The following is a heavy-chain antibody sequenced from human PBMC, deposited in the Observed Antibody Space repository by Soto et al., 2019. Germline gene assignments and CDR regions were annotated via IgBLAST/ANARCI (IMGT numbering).Heavy chain of an antibody. CDR2: IYYSGST. CDR1: GGSISSGGYY. V-gene: IGHV4-31*03. D-gene: IGHD4-17*01. CDR3: ARPYGDDAGSNWYFDL. Sequence: QVQLQESGPGMVKPSQTLSLTCTVSGGSISSGGYYWSWIRQHPGKGLEWIGYIYYSGSTYYNPSLKSRVTISVDTSKNQFSLKLSSVTAADTAVYYCARPYGDDAGSNWYFDLWGRGTLVTVSS. J-gene: IGHJ2*01.